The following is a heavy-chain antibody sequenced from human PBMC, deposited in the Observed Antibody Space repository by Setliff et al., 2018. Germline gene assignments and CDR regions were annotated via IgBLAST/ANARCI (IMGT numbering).Heavy chain of an antibody. Sequence: LSLTCTVYGGSFSAYYWSWIRQPPGKGLEWIGEISHGGGTNYNPSLKSRVTISIDTSKNLFSLKLTSVTAADTAVYYCATGDVYDSSAFFSDWCDPWGQGTLVTVSS. J-gene: IGHJ5*02. CDR3: ATGDVYDSSAFFSDWCDP. CDR1: GGSFSAYY. D-gene: IGHD3-22*01. CDR2: ISHGGGT. V-gene: IGHV4-34*01.